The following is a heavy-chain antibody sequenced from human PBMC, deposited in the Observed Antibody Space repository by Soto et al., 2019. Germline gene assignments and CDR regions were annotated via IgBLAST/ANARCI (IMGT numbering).Heavy chain of an antibody. Sequence: GGSLRLSCAGSGFTFISYAMSWVRQAPGKGLEWVSAISGSGGNTYYADSVKGRFTISRDNSKNTLFLQMNSLRAEDTAVYYCAKDTDGATYYGFWHYWGQGTLVTVSS. CDR1: GFTFISYA. CDR2: ISGSGGNT. V-gene: IGHV3-23*01. D-gene: IGHD3-3*01. CDR3: AKDTDGATYYGFWHY. J-gene: IGHJ4*02.